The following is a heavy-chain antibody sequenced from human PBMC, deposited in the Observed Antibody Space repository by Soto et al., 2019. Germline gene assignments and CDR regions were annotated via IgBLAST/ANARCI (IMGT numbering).Heavy chain of an antibody. CDR3: AIGDCVGGSCYSLAGSFYYYMDV. CDR1: GFTFSNYW. CDR2: INSDGSVS. D-gene: IGHD2-15*01. J-gene: IGHJ6*03. V-gene: IGHV3-74*01. Sequence: GGSLRLSCAASGFTFSNYWMYWVRQAPGQGLVWVSRINSDGSVSRYADSVKGRLTISRDNVKNTLYLQMNSLRVEDTAVYYCAIGDCVGGSCYSLAGSFYYYMDVWGKGTTVTVSS.